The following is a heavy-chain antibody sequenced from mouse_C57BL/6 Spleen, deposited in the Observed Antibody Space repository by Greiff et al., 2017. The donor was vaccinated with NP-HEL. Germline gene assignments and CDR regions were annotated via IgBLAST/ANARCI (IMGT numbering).Heavy chain of an antibody. Sequence: QVQLQQPEAELVKPGASVKLSCKASGYTFTSYWMHWVRQRPGQGLEWIGMIHPNSGSTNYNEKFKSKATLTVDKSSSTAYMQLSSLTSEDSAVYYCAREVLGFDYWGQGTTLTVSS. D-gene: IGHD2-14*01. CDR2: IHPNSGST. J-gene: IGHJ2*01. V-gene: IGHV1-64*01. CDR1: GYTFTSYW. CDR3: AREVLGFDY.